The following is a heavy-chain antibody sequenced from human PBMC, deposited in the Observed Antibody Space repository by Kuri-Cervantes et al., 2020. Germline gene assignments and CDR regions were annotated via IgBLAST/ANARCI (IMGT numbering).Heavy chain of an antibody. V-gene: IGHV4-34*01. CDR3: ARGRNSGLSSAFDV. D-gene: IGHD6-19*01. Sequence: SQTLSLTCAVYGGSFSGYYWSWIRQPPGKGLEWIGEINHSGSTNYNPSLKSRVTISVDTSKNQFSLKLSSVTAADTAVYYCARGRNSGLSSAFDVWGQGTMVTVSS. CDR1: GGSFSGYY. CDR2: INHSGST. J-gene: IGHJ3*01.